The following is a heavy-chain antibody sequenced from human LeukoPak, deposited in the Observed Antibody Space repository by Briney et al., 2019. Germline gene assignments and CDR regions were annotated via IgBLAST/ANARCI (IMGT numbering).Heavy chain of an antibody. CDR2: INTKSGMT. D-gene: IGHD3-22*01. CDR3: ARVDGSVDY. V-gene: IGHV1-8*03. CDR1: GYTFTGYY. J-gene: IGHJ4*02. Sequence: EASVKVSCKASGYTFTGYYMHWVRQAPGQGLEWMGWINTKSGMTGHAQKFQGRITITKDTSISTVYMELSSLSSEDTAVYFCARVDGSVDYWGQGTLVTVSS.